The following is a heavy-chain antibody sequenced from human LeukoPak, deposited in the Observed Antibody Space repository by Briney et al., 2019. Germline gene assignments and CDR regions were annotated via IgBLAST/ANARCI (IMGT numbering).Heavy chain of an antibody. CDR3: ARHVSQGYCSSTSCYPGTWFDP. D-gene: IGHD2-2*01. Sequence: GESLRISCKGSGYSFTSYWISWVRQMPGKGLEWRGRIDPSDSYTNYSPSFQGHVTISADKSISTAYLQWSSLKASDTAMYYCARHVSQGYCSSTSCYPGTWFDPWGQGTLVTVSS. J-gene: IGHJ5*02. CDR2: IDPSDSYT. CDR1: GYSFTSYW. V-gene: IGHV5-10-1*01.